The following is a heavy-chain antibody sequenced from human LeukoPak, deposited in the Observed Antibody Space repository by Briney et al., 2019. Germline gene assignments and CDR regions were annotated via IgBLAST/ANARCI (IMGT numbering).Heavy chain of an antibody. D-gene: IGHD6-19*01. J-gene: IGHJ4*02. V-gene: IGHV3-48*03. CDR1: GFTFSNYE. Sequence: GGSLRLSCAPSGFTFSNYEMNWLRQAPGKGLERVSFISSSGVLISYADSVKGRFTISRDNAKNSLYLQMNSLRVEDTAVYYCARVSGSGWHFDYWGQGSLVTVSS. CDR2: ISSSGVLI. CDR3: ARVSGSGWHFDY.